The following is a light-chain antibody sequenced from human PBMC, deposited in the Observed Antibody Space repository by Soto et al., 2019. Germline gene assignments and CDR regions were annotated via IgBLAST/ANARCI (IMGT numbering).Light chain of an antibody. Sequence: QSVLTRPASVSGSPGQSITISCSGTSSDVGGYNYVSWYQHHPGKAPKLMIYEVSNRPSGVSNRFSGSKSGNTASLTISGLQAEDEADYHCSSYTSSRTYVFGTGTKLTVL. J-gene: IGLJ1*01. V-gene: IGLV2-14*01. CDR3: SSYTSSRTYV. CDR1: SSDVGGYNY. CDR2: EVS.